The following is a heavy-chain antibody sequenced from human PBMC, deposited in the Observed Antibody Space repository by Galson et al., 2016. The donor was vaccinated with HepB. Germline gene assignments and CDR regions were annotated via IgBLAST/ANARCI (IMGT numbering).Heavy chain of an antibody. D-gene: IGHD3-3*01. J-gene: IGHJ4*02. CDR1: GFNFHSYA. CDR2: ISYDGNNK. CDR3: ARGLTYYDGLDY. V-gene: IGHV3-30-3*01. Sequence: SLRLSCAASGFNFHSYALHWVRQTPGKGLEWVALISYDGNNKSYADSVKGRFTISRDNSKNTLFLDMNSLSAEDTAIYFCARGLTYYDGLDYWGQGTLVTVSS.